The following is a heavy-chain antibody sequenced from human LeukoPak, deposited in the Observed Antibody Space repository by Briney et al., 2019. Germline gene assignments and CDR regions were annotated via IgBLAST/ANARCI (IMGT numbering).Heavy chain of an antibody. Sequence: GGSLRLSCAASGFTVSNNYMSWVRQAPGKGLEWVSVIYSGGNTYYADSVKGRFTISRDNSKNTVYLYMNSLRADDTAVYYCARVGLNYYYYYGMDVWGQGTTVTASS. CDR3: ARVGLNYYYYYGMDV. J-gene: IGHJ6*02. D-gene: IGHD3-16*01. CDR2: IYSGGNT. V-gene: IGHV3-53*01. CDR1: GFTVSNNY.